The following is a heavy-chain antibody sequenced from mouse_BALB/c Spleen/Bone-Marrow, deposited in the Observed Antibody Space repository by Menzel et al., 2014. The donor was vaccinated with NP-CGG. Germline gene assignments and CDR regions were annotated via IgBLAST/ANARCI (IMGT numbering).Heavy chain of an antibody. Sequence: VPLQHSGAELVKPGASVKLSCKASGYTFTSYYMYWVKQRPGQGLEWIGEINPSNGGTNFNEKFKSKATLTVDKSSSTAYMQLSSLTFEDSAIXXXXXXXXGYVGYPYWGQDTQVPVSA. J-gene: IGHJ3*01. CDR1: GYTFTSYY. CDR3: XXXXXGYVGYPY. CDR2: INPSNGGT. V-gene: IGHV1S81*02. D-gene: IGHD1-2*01.